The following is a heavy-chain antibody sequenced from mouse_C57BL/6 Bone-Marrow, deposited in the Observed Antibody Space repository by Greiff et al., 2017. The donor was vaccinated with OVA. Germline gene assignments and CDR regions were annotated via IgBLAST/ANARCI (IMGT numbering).Heavy chain of an antibody. Sequence: QVQLKQPGAELVKPGASVKLSCKASGYTFTSYWMHWVKQRPGQGLEWIGMIHPNSGSTNYNEKFKSKATLTVDTSSSTAYMQLSSLTSGDSAVYYCARAYDYRAWFAYWGQGTLVTVSA. D-gene: IGHD2-4*01. CDR3: ARAYDYRAWFAY. J-gene: IGHJ3*01. CDR1: GYTFTSYW. CDR2: IHPNSGST. V-gene: IGHV1-64*01.